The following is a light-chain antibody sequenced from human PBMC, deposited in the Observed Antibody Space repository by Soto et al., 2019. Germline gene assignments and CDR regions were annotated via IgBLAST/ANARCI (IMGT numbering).Light chain of an antibody. CDR1: SSDVGDYKY. CDR3: SAYTSTDTPDV. J-gene: IGLJ1*01. V-gene: IGLV2-14*01. CDR2: VNS. Sequence: QSALTQPASVSWSPGQSITISCTGTSSDVGDYKYVSWYQQHPDNAPKLIIFVNSNRPSGISNRLSASKSGNTASLTISGRQAEDEADYYCSAYTSTDTPDVFGTGTKLTVL.